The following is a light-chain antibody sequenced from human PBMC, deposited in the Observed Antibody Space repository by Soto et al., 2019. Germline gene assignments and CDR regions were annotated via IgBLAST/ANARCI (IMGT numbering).Light chain of an antibody. V-gene: IGLV2-14*01. CDR1: SSDVGGYNY. J-gene: IGLJ1*01. Sequence: QSALTQPASVSGSPGQSITISCTGTSSDVGGYNYVSWYQQHPGKAPKLMIYEVSNRPSGVSNRFSGSKSGNTASLTISGLQAEDEDDYYCSSYTSSSTLHYVFGTGTKVTVL. CDR2: EVS. CDR3: SSYTSSSTLHYV.